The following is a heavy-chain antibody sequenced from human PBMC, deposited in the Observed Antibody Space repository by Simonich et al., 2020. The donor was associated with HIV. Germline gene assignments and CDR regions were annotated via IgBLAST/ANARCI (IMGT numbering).Heavy chain of an antibody. V-gene: IGHV5-51*03. J-gene: IGHJ5*02. CDR1: GYSFTRYW. CDR2: SYPGDSDT. CDR3: ARRHSWGGWFDP. D-gene: IGHD6-13*01. Sequence: EVQLVQSGAEVKKPGESLKISCKGSGYSFTRYWIGWVRQMPGKGLEGRGFSYPGDSDTRYSPSFQGQFTISADKSISTAYLQWSSLKASDTAMYYCARRHSWGGWFDPWGQGTLVTVSS.